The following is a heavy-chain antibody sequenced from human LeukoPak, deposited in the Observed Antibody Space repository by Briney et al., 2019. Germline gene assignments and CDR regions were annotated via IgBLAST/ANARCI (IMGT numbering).Heavy chain of an antibody. CDR2: IYPVDSDT. D-gene: IGHD3-16*02. V-gene: IGHV5-51*01. CDR1: GYSFTSYW. J-gene: IGHJ4*02. Sequence: GESLKISCKGSGYSFTSYWIGWVGQMPGKGLEWMGIIYPVDSDTRYSPSFQGQVTISADKSISTAYLQWSSLKASDTAMYYCARRRYYDYVWGSYRAYYFDYWGQGTLVTVSS. CDR3: ARRRYYDYVWGSYRAYYFDY.